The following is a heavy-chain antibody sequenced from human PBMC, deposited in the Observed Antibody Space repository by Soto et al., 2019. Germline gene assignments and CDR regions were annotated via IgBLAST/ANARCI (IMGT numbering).Heavy chain of an antibody. D-gene: IGHD3-22*01. CDR2: ISSDSDRI. V-gene: IGHV3-21*01. CDR3: ATPYYYNH. J-gene: IGHJ5*02. Sequence: PGGSLRLSCAASGFMFSAYTMNWVRQAPGKGLEWLSSISSDSDRIDYADSVRGRFTVSGDNARKSLYLQMGSLGAEDTGVYYCATPYYYNHWGPGTLVTVSS. CDR1: GFMFSAYT.